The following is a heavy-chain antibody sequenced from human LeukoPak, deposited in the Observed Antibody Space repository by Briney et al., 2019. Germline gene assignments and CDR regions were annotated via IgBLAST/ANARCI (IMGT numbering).Heavy chain of an antibody. CDR3: ARDSDFVIIPDAITEWAFDL. D-gene: IGHD2-2*01. V-gene: IGHV1-2*02. CDR1: GYTFTVYS. J-gene: IGHJ3*01. CDR2: INPHSGDA. Sequence: AASVKVSCKASGYTFTVYSIHWVRQAPGQGLEWMGWINPHSGDANYELTFQGRVTMTSDTSMSTAYMELNSLRSDDTAVYYCARDSDFVIIPDAITEWAFDLWGQGTMVTVSS.